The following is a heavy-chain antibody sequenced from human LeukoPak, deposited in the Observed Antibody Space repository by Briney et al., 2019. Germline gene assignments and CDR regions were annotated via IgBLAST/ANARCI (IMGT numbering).Heavy chain of an antibody. CDR3: ARHTGPDTMMVVVSPVGWFDP. V-gene: IGHV4-39*01. D-gene: IGHD3-22*01. Sequence: SETLSLTCTVSGDSIISSSYYWGWIRQPPGKGLEWIGSIYHSGRTYYNPSLKSRVTISVDTSKRQFSLKLSSVTAADTSVYYCARHTGPDTMMVVVSPVGWFDPWGQGTQVTVSS. J-gene: IGHJ5*02. CDR2: IYHSGRT. CDR1: GDSIISSSYY.